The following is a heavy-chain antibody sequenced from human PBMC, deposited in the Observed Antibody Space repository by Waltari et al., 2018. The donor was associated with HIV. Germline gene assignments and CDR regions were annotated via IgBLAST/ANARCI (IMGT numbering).Heavy chain of an antibody. D-gene: IGHD3-16*01. Sequence: QVQLVQSGAEVKKPGASVKVSCKASGYTFTGYYIYWVRQAPGQGLQWMGWINPKTGGTQYAQELQGRVTMTRDTSISTAYMDLSRLRSDDTAVYYCARVRMGDYYYSYGMDVWGQGTTVTVSS. CDR1: GYTFTGYY. CDR2: INPKTGGT. J-gene: IGHJ6*02. V-gene: IGHV1-2*02. CDR3: ARVRMGDYYYSYGMDV.